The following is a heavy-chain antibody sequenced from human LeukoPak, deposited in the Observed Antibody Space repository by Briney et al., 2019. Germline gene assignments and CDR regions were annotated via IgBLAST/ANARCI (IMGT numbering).Heavy chain of an antibody. Sequence: SETLSLTCTVSGGSISSHYWSWIRQPPGKGLEWIGYIYYSGSTNYNPSLKGRVTISVDTSKNQFSLKLSSVTAADTAVYYCARVVAARPTPARPVYYFDYWGQGTLVTVSS. CDR3: ARVVAARPTPARPVYYFDY. J-gene: IGHJ4*02. V-gene: IGHV4-59*11. D-gene: IGHD6-6*01. CDR2: IYYSGST. CDR1: GGSISSHY.